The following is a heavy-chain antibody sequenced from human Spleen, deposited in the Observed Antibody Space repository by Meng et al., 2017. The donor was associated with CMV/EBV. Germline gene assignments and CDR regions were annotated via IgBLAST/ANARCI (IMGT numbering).Heavy chain of an antibody. CDR1: GFILSTYS. V-gene: IGHV3-21*01. CDR2: ISGSGGYI. J-gene: IGHJ3*02. CDR3: ARWSALKAFDI. Sequence: GGSLRLSCAASGFILSTYSMHWVRQAPGKGLEWVSSISGSGGYIYYADSVVGRFTISRDNAKKSLYLQMDSLRVEDTAVYYCARWSALKAFDIWGQGTTVTVSS. D-gene: IGHD3-3*01.